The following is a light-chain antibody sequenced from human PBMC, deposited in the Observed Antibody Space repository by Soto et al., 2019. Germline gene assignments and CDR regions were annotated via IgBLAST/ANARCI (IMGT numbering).Light chain of an antibody. V-gene: IGLV1-51*01. J-gene: IGLJ2*01. Sequence: QSVLTQPPSVSAAPGQKVTISCSGSSSNIGNNYVSWYQQLPGTAPKLLIYDNNKRPTGIPVRFSGSKSGTSATLGITGLQTGDEADYYYGTWDSSLSAGVFGGGTKLTVL. CDR1: SSNIGNNY. CDR2: DNN. CDR3: GTWDSSLSAGV.